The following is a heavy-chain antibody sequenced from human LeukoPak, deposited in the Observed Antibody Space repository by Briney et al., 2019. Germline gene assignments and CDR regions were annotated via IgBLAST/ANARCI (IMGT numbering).Heavy chain of an antibody. CDR2: ISASGGST. CDR3: AKVMKGSERLTMVRGVIIKTAGLYYMDV. J-gene: IGHJ6*03. CDR1: GFTLSSYA. V-gene: IGHV3-23*01. Sequence: GGSLRLSCAAPGFTLSSYAMSWVRQAPGKGLEWVSSISASGGSTNYADSVKGRFTISRDNSKNTVYLQMNSLRAEDTAVYYCAKVMKGSERLTMVRGVIIKTAGLYYMDVWGKGTTVTVS. D-gene: IGHD3-10*01.